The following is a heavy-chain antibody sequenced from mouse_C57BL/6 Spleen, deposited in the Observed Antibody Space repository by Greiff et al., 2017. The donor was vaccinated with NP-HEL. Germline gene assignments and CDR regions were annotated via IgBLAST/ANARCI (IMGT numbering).Heavy chain of an antibody. V-gene: IGHV1-59*01. Sequence: VQLKQPGAELVRPGTSVKLSCKASGYTFTSYWMHWVKQRPGQGLEWIGVIDPSDSYTNYNQKFKGKATLTVDTSSSTAYMQLSSLTSEDSAVYYCARSVPLGYWGQGTLVTVSA. CDR3: ARSVPLGY. D-gene: IGHD5-1*01. J-gene: IGHJ3*01. CDR2: IDPSDSYT. CDR1: GYTFTSYW.